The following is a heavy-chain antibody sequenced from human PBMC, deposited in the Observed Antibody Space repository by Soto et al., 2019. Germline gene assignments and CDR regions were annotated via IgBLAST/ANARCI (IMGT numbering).Heavy chain of an antibody. CDR1: GYTFTSYY. V-gene: IGHV1-46*01. CDR2: INPSGGST. D-gene: IGHD3-3*01. Sequence: GASVKVSCKASGYTFTSYYMHWVRQAPGQGLEWMGIINPSGGSTSYAQKFQGRVTMTRDTSTSTVYMELSSLRSEDTAVYYCARDRPSPLHRITIFGVVRALEDYYYGMDVWGQGTTVTVSS. J-gene: IGHJ6*02. CDR3: ARDRPSPLHRITIFGVVRALEDYYYGMDV.